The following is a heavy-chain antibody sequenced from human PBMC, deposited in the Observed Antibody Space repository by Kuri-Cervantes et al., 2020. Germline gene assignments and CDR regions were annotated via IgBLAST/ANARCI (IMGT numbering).Heavy chain of an antibody. CDR2: IYYSGST. CDR3: ARVYDSSGYLGQFDY. V-gene: IGHV4-30-4*01. Sequence: SETLSLTCTVSGGSISSGDYYWSWIRQPPGKGLEWIGYIYYSGSTYYNPSLKSRVTISVDTSKNQFSLKLSSVTAADTAVYYCARVYDSSGYLGQFDYWGQGTLVTVSS. J-gene: IGHJ4*02. D-gene: IGHD3-22*01. CDR1: GGSISSGDYY.